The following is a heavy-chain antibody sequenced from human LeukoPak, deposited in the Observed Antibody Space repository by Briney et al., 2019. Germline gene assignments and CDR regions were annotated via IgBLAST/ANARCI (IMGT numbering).Heavy chain of an antibody. CDR3: ARHFRNYVRYFDY. CDR1: GYSISSGYH. Sequence: SETLSLTCTVSGYSISSGYHWGWIRQPPGKGLEWIGSIYYSGSTYYNPSLKSRVTISVDTSKNQFSLKLSSVTAADTAVYYCARHFRNYVRYFDYWGQGTLVTVSS. J-gene: IGHJ4*02. D-gene: IGHD3-10*02. V-gene: IGHV4-38-2*02. CDR2: IYYSGST.